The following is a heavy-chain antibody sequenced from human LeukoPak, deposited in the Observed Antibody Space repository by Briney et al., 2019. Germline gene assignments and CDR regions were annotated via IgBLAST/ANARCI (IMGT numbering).Heavy chain of an antibody. J-gene: IGHJ6*02. D-gene: IGHD3-10*01. CDR1: GYTFTSYA. CDR2: INTNTGNP. V-gene: IGHV7-4-1*02. CDR3: ARGLAPHSFGELLVNYYYHGMDV. Sequence: ASVKVSCKASGYTFTSYAMNWVRQAPGQGLEWMGWINTNTGNPTYAQGFTGRFVFSLDTSVSTAYLQISSLKAEDTAVYYCARGLAPHSFGELLVNYYYHGMDVWGQGTTVTVSS.